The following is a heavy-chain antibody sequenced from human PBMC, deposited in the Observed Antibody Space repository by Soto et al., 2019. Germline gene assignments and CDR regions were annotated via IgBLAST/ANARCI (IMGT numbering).Heavy chain of an antibody. Sequence: ASVKVSCKASGYTFTKYYIHWVRQAPGQGLEWMGIINPSGGTTAYAQKFQGRVTMTRDTSTSTVDMELSSLRFDDTAVYYCARAGDTGTWSWGNYFDYWGQGTLVTVPS. CDR2: INPSGGTT. V-gene: IGHV1-46*01. CDR1: GYTFTKYY. J-gene: IGHJ4*02. D-gene: IGHD6-13*01. CDR3: ARAGDTGTWSWGNYFDY.